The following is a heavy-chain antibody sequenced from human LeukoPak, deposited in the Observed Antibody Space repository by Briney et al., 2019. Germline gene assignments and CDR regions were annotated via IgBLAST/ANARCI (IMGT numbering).Heavy chain of an antibody. CDR2: IIPIFGTA. V-gene: IGHV1-69*13. J-gene: IGHJ4*02. D-gene: IGHD3-3*01. CDR1: GGTFSSYA. CDR3: AGEVPYDSWSGPHYSDY. Sequence: SVKVSCKASGGTFSSYAISWVRQAPGQGLEWMGGIIPIFGTANYAQKFQGRVTITADESTSTAYMELSSLRSEDTAVYYCAGEVPYDSWSGPHYSDYWGQGTLVTVSS.